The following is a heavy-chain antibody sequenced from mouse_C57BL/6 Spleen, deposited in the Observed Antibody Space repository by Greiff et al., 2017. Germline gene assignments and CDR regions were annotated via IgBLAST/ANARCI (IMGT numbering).Heavy chain of an antibody. D-gene: IGHD4-1*01. V-gene: IGHV5-17*01. CDR1: GFTFSDYG. CDR2: ISSGSSTI. Sequence: EVQLVDSGGGLVKPGGSLKLSCAASGFTFSDYGMHWVRQAPEKGLEWVAYISSGSSTIYYADTVKGRFTISRDNAKNTLFLQMTSLRSEDTAMYYCARRWDGWYFDVWGTGTTVTVSS. J-gene: IGHJ1*03. CDR3: ARRWDGWYFDV.